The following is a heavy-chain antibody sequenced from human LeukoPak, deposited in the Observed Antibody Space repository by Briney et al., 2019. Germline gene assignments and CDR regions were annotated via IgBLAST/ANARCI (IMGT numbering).Heavy chain of an antibody. CDR3: ARFSVIFGVVKVPVDAFDI. V-gene: IGHV4-59*01. J-gene: IGHJ3*02. CDR1: GGSISSYY. CDR2: IYYSGST. Sequence: SETLSLTCTVSGGSISSYYWSWIRQPPGKGLEWIGYIYYSGSTNYNPSLKSRVTISVDTSKNQFSLKLSSVTAADTAVYYCARFSVIFGVVKVPVDAFDIWGQGTMVTVSS. D-gene: IGHD3-3*02.